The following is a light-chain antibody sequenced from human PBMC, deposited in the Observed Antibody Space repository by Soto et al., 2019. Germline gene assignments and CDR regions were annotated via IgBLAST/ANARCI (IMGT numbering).Light chain of an antibody. CDR3: QQYGSSPRT. Sequence: EMVLTRSAGALALSPGERATFAGRAGQSVSSNYLACYQQKPGQAPRLLIYGAFKRATGLPDRFSASGSGTDFTLTISRMEPEDFAVYCCQQYGSSPRTFGQGTTGDI. V-gene: IGKV3-20*01. CDR2: GAF. J-gene: IGKJ1*01. CDR1: QSVSSNY.